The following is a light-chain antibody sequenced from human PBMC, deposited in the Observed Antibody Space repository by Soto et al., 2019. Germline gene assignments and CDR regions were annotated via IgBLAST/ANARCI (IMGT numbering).Light chain of an antibody. V-gene: IGLV2-14*01. J-gene: IGLJ1*01. CDR2: EVS. CDR3: SSYTTSSTLV. CDR1: SSDVGGYNY. Sequence: QSALTQPASVSGSPGQSITISCTGTSSDVGGYNYVSWYQQHPGKAPKLMIYEVSNRPSGVSHRFSGSKSGNTASLTISGLQPEDEADYYCSSYTTSSTLVFGTGTKLTVL.